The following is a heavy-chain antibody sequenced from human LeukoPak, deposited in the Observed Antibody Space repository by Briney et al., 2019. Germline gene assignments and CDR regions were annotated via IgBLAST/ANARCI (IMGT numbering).Heavy chain of an antibody. Sequence: GGSLRLSCAASGFTFSNYWMSWVRQAPGKGLEWVAHIKQDGTEKYYVDSVKGRFTISRDNAKNSLFLQMNSLRAEDTAVYYCARDQGNPWGQGTLVTVSS. CDR2: IKQDGTEK. CDR3: ARDQGNP. V-gene: IGHV3-7*01. J-gene: IGHJ5*02. CDR1: GFTFSNYW.